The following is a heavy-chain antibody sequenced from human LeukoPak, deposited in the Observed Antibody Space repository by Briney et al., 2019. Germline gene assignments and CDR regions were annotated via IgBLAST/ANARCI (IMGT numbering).Heavy chain of an antibody. CDR3: ARPRGVVPAASAWFDP. J-gene: IGHJ5*02. V-gene: IGHV1-3*01. CDR2: INAGNGNT. CDR1: GYTFTSYA. Sequence: ASVKVSCKASGYTFTSYAMHWVRQAPGQRLEWMGWINAGNGNTKYSQKFQGRVTITRDTSASTAYMELSSLRSEDTAVYHCARPRGVVPAASAWFDPWGQGTLVTVSS. D-gene: IGHD2-2*01.